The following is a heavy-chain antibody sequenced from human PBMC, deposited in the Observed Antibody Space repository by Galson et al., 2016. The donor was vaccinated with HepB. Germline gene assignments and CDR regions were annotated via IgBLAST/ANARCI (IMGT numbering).Heavy chain of an antibody. CDR1: GFSLNTSGVG. V-gene: IGHV2-5*01. J-gene: IGHJ4*02. CDR2: IYWTDDK. CDR3: AHHFDFWNSDYALDQ. Sequence: PALVKPTQTLTLTCSFSGFSLNTSGVGVGWIRQPPGKALEWLALIYWTDDKRYSPSLKTRLTITKDTSKNHVVLTMTNLDPVDTATYDCAHHFDFWNSDYALDQWGQGMPVTVSS. D-gene: IGHD3-3*01.